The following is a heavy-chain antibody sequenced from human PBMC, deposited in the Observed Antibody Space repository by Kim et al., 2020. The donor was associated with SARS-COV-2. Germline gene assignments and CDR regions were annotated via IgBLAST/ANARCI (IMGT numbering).Heavy chain of an antibody. D-gene: IGHD2-15*01. J-gene: IGHJ3*02. Sequence: QKFQERVTITRDMSTSTAYMELSSLRSEDTAVYYCAAPNCSGGSCSDAFDIWGQGTMVTVSS. V-gene: IGHV1-58*01. CDR3: AAPNCSGGSCSDAFDI.